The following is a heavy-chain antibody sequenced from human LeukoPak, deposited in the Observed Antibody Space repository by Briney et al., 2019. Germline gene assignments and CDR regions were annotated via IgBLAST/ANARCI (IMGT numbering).Heavy chain of an antibody. CDR2: ITNSGDNT. V-gene: IGHV3-23*01. CDR1: GFTFSSYS. CDR3: AKAPMEDSWYIHFDY. J-gene: IGHJ4*02. Sequence: PGGSLRLSCAASGFTFSSYSMNWVRQAPGKGLEWVSAITNSGDNTYYADSVKGRFTISRDNSQNTLYLQINSLRAEDTAIYYCAKAPMEDSWYIHFDYWGQGTLVTVSS. D-gene: IGHD6-13*01.